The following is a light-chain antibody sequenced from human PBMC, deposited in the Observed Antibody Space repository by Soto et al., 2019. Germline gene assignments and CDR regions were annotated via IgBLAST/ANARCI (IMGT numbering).Light chain of an antibody. Sequence: IVLTQSPATLSLYLGERATLPCRASQSISSYLAWYQQKPGQAPRLLIYDASNRATGIAARFSGSGSGTDFSLIISSLEPEDAAVYYCQQRSNWVTFGQGTRLEIK. V-gene: IGKV3-11*01. CDR2: DAS. J-gene: IGKJ5*01. CDR3: QQRSNWVT. CDR1: QSISSY.